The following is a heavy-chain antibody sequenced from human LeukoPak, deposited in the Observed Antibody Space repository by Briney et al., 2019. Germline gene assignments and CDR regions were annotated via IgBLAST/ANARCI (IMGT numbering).Heavy chain of an antibody. D-gene: IGHD6-6*01. J-gene: IGHJ4*02. V-gene: IGHV3-48*03. CDR3: ASPPSVDSSSPYYFEY. CDR2: ISSSGSTI. CDR1: GFTFSNYE. Sequence: GGSLRLSCAASGFTFSNYEMNWVRQAPGKGLEWVSYISSSGSTIYYADSVKGRFTISRDNAKNSLFLQMNSLRAGDAAVYYCASPPSVDSSSPYYFEYWGQGTLVTVSS.